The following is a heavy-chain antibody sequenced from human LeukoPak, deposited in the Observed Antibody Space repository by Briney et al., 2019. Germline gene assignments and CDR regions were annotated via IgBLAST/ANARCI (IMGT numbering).Heavy chain of an antibody. CDR3: ARDGQQLVRRYYYYGMDV. J-gene: IGHJ6*02. V-gene: IGHV6-1*01. CDR2: TYYRAKWYN. Sequence: SQTLSLTCAISGDSASSISAAWNWIRQSPSRGLEWLGRTYYRAKWYNDYAVSVKSRITINPDTSKNQFSLQLNSVTPEDTAVYYCARDGQQLVRRYYYYGMDVWGQGTTVTVSS. CDR1: GDSASSISAA. D-gene: IGHD6-13*01.